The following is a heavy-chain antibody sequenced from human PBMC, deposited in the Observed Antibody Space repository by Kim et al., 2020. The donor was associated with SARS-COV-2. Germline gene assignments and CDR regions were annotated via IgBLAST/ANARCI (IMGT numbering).Heavy chain of an antibody. V-gene: IGHV3-30-3*01. CDR2: ISYDGSNK. J-gene: IGHJ4*02. CDR3: AREHSGSYYGAFDY. CDR1: GFTFSSYA. D-gene: IGHD1-26*01. Sequence: GGSLRLSCAASGFTFSSYAMHWVRQAPGKGLEWVAVISYDGSNKYYADSVKGRFTISRDNSKNTLYLQMNSLRAEDTAVYYCAREHSGSYYGAFDYWGQGTLVPVSS.